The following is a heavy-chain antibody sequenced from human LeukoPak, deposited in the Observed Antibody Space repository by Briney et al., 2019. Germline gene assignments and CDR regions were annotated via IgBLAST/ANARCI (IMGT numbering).Heavy chain of an antibody. J-gene: IGHJ4*02. V-gene: IGHV1-69*06. D-gene: IGHD4-23*01. CDR3: ARTSGNSGYFDY. Sequence: SVKVSCKASGGTFSSYAISWVRQAPGQGLEWMGGIIPIFGTANYAQKFQGRVTITADKSTSTAYMELSSLRSEDTAVYYCARTSGNSGYFDYWGQGNLVTVSS. CDR2: IIPIFGTA. CDR1: GGTFSSYA.